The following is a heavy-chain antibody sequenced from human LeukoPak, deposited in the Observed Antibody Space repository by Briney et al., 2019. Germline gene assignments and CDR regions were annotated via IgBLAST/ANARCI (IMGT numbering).Heavy chain of an antibody. J-gene: IGHJ4*02. CDR2: IIPILGIA. V-gene: IGHV1-69*04. CDR3: ASHRYDSSGYYDY. Sequence: GSSVKVSCKASGGTSSGYAISWVRQAPGQGLEWMGRIIPILGIANYAQKFQGRVTITADKSTSTAYMELSSLRSEDTAVYYCASHRYDSSGYYDYWGQGTLVTVSS. CDR1: GGTSSGYA. D-gene: IGHD3-22*01.